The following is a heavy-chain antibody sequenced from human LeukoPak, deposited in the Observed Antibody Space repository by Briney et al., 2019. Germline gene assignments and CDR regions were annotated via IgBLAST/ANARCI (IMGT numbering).Heavy chain of an antibody. Sequence: SETLSLTCTVSGGSISSYYWSWIRQPPGKGLEWIGYIYTSGSTNYNPSLESRVTISVDTSKNQFSLKLSSVTAADTAVYYCASSPGSSSYYYYYYYMDVWGKGTTVTVSS. J-gene: IGHJ6*03. CDR1: GGSISSYY. D-gene: IGHD6-6*01. CDR2: IYTSGST. CDR3: ASSPGSSSYYYYYYYMDV. V-gene: IGHV4-4*09.